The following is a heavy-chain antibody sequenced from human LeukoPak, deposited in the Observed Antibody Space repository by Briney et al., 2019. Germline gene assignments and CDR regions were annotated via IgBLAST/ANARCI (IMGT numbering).Heavy chain of an antibody. D-gene: IGHD6-13*01. Sequence: SETLSLTCTVSGGSINSSSYYWGWIRQPPGEALEWIGSIYHSGYTYYNPSLKSRVTISVDTSKSQFSLKLSSVTAADTAVYYCARRGTSSSWAHFDYWGQGTLVTVSS. CDR2: IYHSGYT. J-gene: IGHJ4*02. CDR3: ARRGTSSSWAHFDY. V-gene: IGHV4-39*01. CDR1: GGSINSSSYY.